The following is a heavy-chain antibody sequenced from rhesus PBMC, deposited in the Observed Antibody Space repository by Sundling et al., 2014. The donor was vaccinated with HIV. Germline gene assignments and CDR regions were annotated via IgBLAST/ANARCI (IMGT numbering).Heavy chain of an antibody. V-gene: IGHV2-174*02. CDR1: GFSLSTSGMG. D-gene: IGHD6-13*01. Sequence: QVTLKESGPALVKPTQTLTLTCTLPGFSLSTSGMGVGWIRQPPGKPLEWLAHIYWDDTKTYTTALKSRLTISKDTSKNQVVLTMTNMDPVDTATYYCARRRLAAGLDYFDYWGQGVLVTVSS. CDR2: IYWDDTK. CDR3: ARRRLAAGLDYFDY. J-gene: IGHJ4*01.